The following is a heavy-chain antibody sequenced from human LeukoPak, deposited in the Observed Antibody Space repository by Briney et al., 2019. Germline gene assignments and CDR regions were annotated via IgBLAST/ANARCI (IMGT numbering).Heavy chain of an antibody. CDR3: ARGAGVGNAFDI. Sequence: ASVKVSCKASGYTFTGYYMHWVRQAPGQGLEWMGWINPNSGGTKYAQKFQGRVTITADKSTSTAYMELSSLRSEDTAVYYCARGAGVGNAFDIWGQGTMVTVSS. J-gene: IGHJ3*02. D-gene: IGHD3-3*01. V-gene: IGHV1-2*02. CDR1: GYTFTGYY. CDR2: INPNSGGT.